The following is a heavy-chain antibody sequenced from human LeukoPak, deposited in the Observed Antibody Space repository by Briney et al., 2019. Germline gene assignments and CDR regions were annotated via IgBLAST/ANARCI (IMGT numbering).Heavy chain of an antibody. V-gene: IGHV4-59*11. CDR1: NGSISSHY. J-gene: IGHJ6*03. CDR3: ARNERRAQKDTYYAYFYYMDV. D-gene: IGHD6-25*01. Sequence: SETLSLTCTVSNGSISSHYWSWIRQPPGKGLEWIGLIYSSGYTNYNPSLKSRVTISVDTSRNQFSLKLSSATAADTTVYYCARNERRAQKDTYYAYFYYMDVWGKGSTVTVSS. CDR2: IYSSGYT.